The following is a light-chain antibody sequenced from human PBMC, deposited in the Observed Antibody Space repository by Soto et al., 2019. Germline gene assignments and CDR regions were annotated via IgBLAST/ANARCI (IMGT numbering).Light chain of an antibody. V-gene: IGKV1-33*01. CDR3: QQYDNLPLT. J-gene: IGKJ4*01. Sequence: DIQMTQSPSSLSASVGDRVTITCQASQDISNYLNWYQQKPGKAPKLLIYDASNLETGVTSRFSGSGSGTDFTFTISCLQPEDIATYYCQQYDNLPLTFGGGSKV. CDR1: QDISNY. CDR2: DAS.